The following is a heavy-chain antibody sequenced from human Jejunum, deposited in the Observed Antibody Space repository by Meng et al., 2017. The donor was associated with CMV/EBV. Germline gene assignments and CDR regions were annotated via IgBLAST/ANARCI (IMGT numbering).Heavy chain of an antibody. CDR2: ISASTAAI. Sequence: GFTFSSYEMNWVRQIPGKGLEWISYISASTAAIYYAASVKGRFTISRDNVKNSLYLLMESLRADDTAIYYCVRGGSSGTLKYFDYWGQGALVTVSS. V-gene: IGHV3-48*03. J-gene: IGHJ4*02. CDR1: GFTFSSYE. CDR3: VRGGSSGTLKYFDY. D-gene: IGHD3-3*01.